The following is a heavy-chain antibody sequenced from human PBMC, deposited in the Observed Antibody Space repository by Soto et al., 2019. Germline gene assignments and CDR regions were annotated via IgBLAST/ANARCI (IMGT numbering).Heavy chain of an antibody. CDR1: GYTFSSYY. CDR3: ARDGGIVVLTATYDH. V-gene: IGHV1-46*01. Sequence: QVQLVQSGAEVKKPGASVKVSCKASGYTFSSYYMNWVRQAPGQGLEWLGIINPSGGYTTYAQRFLARRPMTSDTSASTVHMELGSLTSADTAVYYCARDGGIVVLTATYDHGGQGTLVTVSS. D-gene: IGHD2-21*02. J-gene: IGHJ4*02. CDR2: INPSGGYT.